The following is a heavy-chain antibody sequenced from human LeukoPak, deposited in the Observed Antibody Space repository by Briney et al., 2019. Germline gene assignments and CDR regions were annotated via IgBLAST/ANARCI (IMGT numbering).Heavy chain of an antibody. CDR3: AELGITMIGGV. D-gene: IGHD3-10*02. J-gene: IGHJ6*04. Sequence: GGSLRLSCEASGFSFSSYWMSWVRQAPGKGLEWVANIKEDGSEKYYVDSVKGRFTVSRDNTKNSLYLQMNSLRAEDTAVYYCAELGITMIGGVWGKGTTVTISS. CDR1: GFSFSSYW. CDR2: IKEDGSEK. V-gene: IGHV3-7*01.